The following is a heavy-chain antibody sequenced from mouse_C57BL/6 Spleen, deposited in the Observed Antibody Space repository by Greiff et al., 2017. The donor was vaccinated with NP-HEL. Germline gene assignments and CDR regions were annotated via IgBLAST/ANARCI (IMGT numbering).Heavy chain of an antibody. Sequence: EVKLMESGGGLVKPGGSLKLSCAASGFTFSDYGMHWVRQAPEKGLEWVAYISSGSSTIYYADTVKGRFTISRDNAKNTLFLQMTSLRSEDTAMYYCARARVNSYAMDYWGQGTSVTVSS. V-gene: IGHV5-17*01. CDR2: ISSGSSTI. D-gene: IGHD1-3*01. CDR3: ARARVNSYAMDY. CDR1: GFTFSDYG. J-gene: IGHJ4*01.